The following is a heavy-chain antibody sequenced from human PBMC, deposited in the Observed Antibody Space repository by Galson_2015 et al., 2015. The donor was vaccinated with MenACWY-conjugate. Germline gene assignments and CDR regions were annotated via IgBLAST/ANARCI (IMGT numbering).Heavy chain of an antibody. J-gene: IGHJ3*02. CDR1: SISSSSYY. D-gene: IGHD2-2*01. CDR3: ARHDRTAPARSGAFDI. V-gene: IGHV4-39*01. CDR2: IYYSGST. Sequence: SISSSSYYWDWIRQPPGRGLEWIGTIYYSGSTYYNSSLKSRVTISVDTSKNQFSLNLSSVTAADTAMYYCARHDRTAPARSGAFDIWGRGTMVTVSS.